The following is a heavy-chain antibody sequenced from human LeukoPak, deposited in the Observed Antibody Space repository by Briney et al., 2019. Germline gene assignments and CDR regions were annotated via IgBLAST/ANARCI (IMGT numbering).Heavy chain of an antibody. CDR3: ARVLRGGNLDMLFDY. J-gene: IGHJ4*02. D-gene: IGHD1-26*01. Sequence: GASVKVSCKASGYTFTSYAMNWVRQAPGQGLEWMGWINTNTGNPTYAQGFTGRFVFSLDTSVSTAYLQISSLKAEDTAVYYCARVLRGGNLDMLFDYWGQGTLVTVSP. CDR1: GYTFTSYA. V-gene: IGHV7-4-1*02. CDR2: INTNTGNP.